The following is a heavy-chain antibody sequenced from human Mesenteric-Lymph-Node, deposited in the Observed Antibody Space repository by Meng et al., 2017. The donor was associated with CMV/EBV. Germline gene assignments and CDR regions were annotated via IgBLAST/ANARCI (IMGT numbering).Heavy chain of an antibody. CDR1: GRSITSYY. V-gene: IGHV4-59*01. J-gene: IGHJ5*02. CDR3: ARVLYSSWYFWFDP. CDR2: ISYTGTT. Sequence: SETLSLTCTVSGRSITSYYWSWIRQPPGKGLEWIGYISYTGTTNYNPSLKSRVSISVDTSNNQFSLQLTSVTAADAAVYYCARVLYSSWYFWFDPWGQGTLVTVSS. D-gene: IGHD6-13*01.